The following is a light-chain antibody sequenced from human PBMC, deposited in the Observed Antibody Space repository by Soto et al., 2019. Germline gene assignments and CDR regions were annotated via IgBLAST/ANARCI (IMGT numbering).Light chain of an antibody. CDR3: QQYSSSPWT. CDR1: QSVSANY. V-gene: IGKV3-20*01. CDR2: AAS. J-gene: IGKJ1*01. Sequence: ENVLTQSPGTLSLSPGERATLSCRASQSVSANYLAWYQQKPGQAPRLLIYAASSRATGIPDRFTGSGSGTDFTLTISRLEPEDFAVCSCQQYSSSPWTFGQGKKVEI.